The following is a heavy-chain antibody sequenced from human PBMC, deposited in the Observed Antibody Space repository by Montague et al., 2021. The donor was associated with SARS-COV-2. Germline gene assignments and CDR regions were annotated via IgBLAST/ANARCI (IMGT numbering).Heavy chain of an antibody. D-gene: IGHD6-13*01. CDR1: GGSISSGNW. Sequence: SETLSLTCAVSGGSISSGNWWSWVRQPPGKGLEWIGEIYHSGSTHYNPSLKSRVTISLDKSKNQFSLNLSSATAADTAVYYCARFFSSWTDWGQGTLVTVSS. V-gene: IGHV4-4*02. CDR3: ARFFSSWTD. CDR2: IYHSGST. J-gene: IGHJ4*02.